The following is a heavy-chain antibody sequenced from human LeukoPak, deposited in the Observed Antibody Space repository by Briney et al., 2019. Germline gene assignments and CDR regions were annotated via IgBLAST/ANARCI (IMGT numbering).Heavy chain of an antibody. CDR3: ARGDYYDILTGYEDWYFDL. Sequence: SETLSLTCTVSGGSISSYYWSWIRQPAGKGLEWIGRIYTSGSTNYNPSLKSRVTMSVDTSKNQFSLKLSSVTAADTAVYYCARGDYYDILTGYEDWYFDLWGHGNLVTVSS. V-gene: IGHV4-4*07. CDR1: GGSISSYY. D-gene: IGHD3-9*01. CDR2: IYTSGST. J-gene: IGHJ2*01.